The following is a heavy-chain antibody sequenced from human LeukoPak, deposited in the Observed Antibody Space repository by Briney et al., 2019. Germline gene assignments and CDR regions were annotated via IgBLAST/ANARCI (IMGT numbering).Heavy chain of an antibody. CDR2: IIPIFGTA. V-gene: IGHV1-69*05. J-gene: IGHJ4*02. CDR3: AREGSGGS. CDR1: GGTFSSYA. D-gene: IGHD2-15*01. Sequence: ASVKVSCKASGGTFSSYAISWVRQAPGQGLEWVGRIIPIFGTANYAQKFQGRVTITTDESTSTAYMELSSLRSEDTAVYYCAREGSGGSWGQGTLVTVSS.